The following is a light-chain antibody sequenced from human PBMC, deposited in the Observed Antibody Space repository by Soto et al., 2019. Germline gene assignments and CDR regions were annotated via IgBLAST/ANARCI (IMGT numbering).Light chain of an antibody. V-gene: IGLV1-47*02. CDR3: AAWDDSLSGYV. J-gene: IGLJ1*01. CDR2: SNN. CDR1: SSNIGSNY. Sequence: QSVLTQPPSASGTPGQRVTISCSGSSSNIGSNYVYWYQQLPGTAPKLLIYSNNQRPSGVPDRFSGSKSGTSASLAISGLRSEDEADYYCAAWDDSLSGYVFGTGTNLTVL.